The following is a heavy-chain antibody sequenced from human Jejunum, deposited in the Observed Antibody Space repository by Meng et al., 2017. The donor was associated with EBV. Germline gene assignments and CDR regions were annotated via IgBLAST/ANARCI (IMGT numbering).Heavy chain of an antibody. CDR1: GYTFSDYY. Sequence: QVQLVQSGAEVKNPGASVKVSCKASGYTFSDYYIHWVRQAPGQGLEWMGRVNPKSGGSNFAQKFQGRVTMTRDTAIRTAYMELTSLRSDDTALYYCARVVPGPGTSMADFWGQGTLGTVSS. CDR2: VNPKSGGS. J-gene: IGHJ4*02. D-gene: IGHD3-10*01. CDR3: ARVVPGPGTSMADF. V-gene: IGHV1-2*06.